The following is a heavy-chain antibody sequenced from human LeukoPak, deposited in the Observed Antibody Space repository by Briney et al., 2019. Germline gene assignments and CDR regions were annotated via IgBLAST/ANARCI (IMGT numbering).Heavy chain of an antibody. CDR1: EFTFTTYG. D-gene: IGHD3-22*01. J-gene: IGHJ3*02. Sequence: GGSLTLSCAASEFTFTTYGMHWVRQAPGKGLEWVSGISASGGSTYYADSVRGRFTISRDNSKNTLYLQMNSLRAEDTAVYYCAKEAYDSSGSPQSAFDIWGQGTMVTVSS. CDR3: AKEAYDSSGSPQSAFDI. CDR2: ISASGGST. V-gene: IGHV3-23*01.